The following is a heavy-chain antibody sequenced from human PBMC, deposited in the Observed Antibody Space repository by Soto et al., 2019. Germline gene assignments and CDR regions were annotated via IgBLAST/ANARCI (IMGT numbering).Heavy chain of an antibody. J-gene: IGHJ1*01. CDR2: IKTKIDGETT. CDR1: GFSFSDAW. CDR3: TTDVPYSGALNFNL. D-gene: IGHD2-15*01. V-gene: IGHV3-15*01. Sequence: GGSLRLSCAASGFSFSDAWMNWVRQPPAGGLEWLAHIKTKIDGETTEYTAPAKGRFTISRDDSKNMLYLQMNSLETEDTGVYYCTTDVPYSGALNFNLWGQGTLVTVSS.